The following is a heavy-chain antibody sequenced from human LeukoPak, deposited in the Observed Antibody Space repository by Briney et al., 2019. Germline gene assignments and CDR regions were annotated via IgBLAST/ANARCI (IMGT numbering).Heavy chain of an antibody. D-gene: IGHD2-15*01. CDR1: GYTFTSYY. Sequence: GASVKVSCKASGYTFTSYYMHRVRQAPGQGLEWMGIINPSGGSTSYAQKFQGRVTMTRDTSTSTVYMELSSLRSEDTAVYYCARVGYCSGGSCYGWFDPWGQGTLVTVSS. V-gene: IGHV1-46*01. CDR2: INPSGGST. CDR3: ARVGYCSGGSCYGWFDP. J-gene: IGHJ5*02.